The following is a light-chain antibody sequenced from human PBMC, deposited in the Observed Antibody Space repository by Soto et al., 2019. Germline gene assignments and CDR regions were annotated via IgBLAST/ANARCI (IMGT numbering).Light chain of an antibody. CDR3: QQCYNWPLT. CDR1: QSVSSS. Sequence: EILMTQSPATLSVSPGERATLSCRASQSVSSSLAWYQQKPGQAPRLLIYGPSTTATGVPARFSGSGSGTEFALTISSLQSEDFAVYYCQQCYNWPLTFGGGTKVEIK. CDR2: GPS. V-gene: IGKV3-15*01. J-gene: IGKJ4*01.